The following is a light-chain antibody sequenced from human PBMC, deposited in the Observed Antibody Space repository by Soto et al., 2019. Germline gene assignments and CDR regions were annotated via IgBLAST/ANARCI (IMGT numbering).Light chain of an antibody. CDR3: QQYNNWPPLT. V-gene: IGKV3-15*01. Sequence: EIVMTQSPATLSVSPGERATLSCRASQSVRGHLAWYQQKPGQAPRLLIYGASTRATGIPARFSGSGSGTEFSLTISSLQSEDFAVYYCQQYNNWPPLTFGGGTKVEIK. CDR1: QSVRGH. CDR2: GAS. J-gene: IGKJ4*01.